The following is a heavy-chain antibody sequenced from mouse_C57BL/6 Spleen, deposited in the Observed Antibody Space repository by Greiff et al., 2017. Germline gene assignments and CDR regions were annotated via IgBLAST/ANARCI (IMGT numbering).Heavy chain of an antibody. J-gene: IGHJ2*01. CDR1: GYTFTDYE. Sequence: VQLQESGAELVRPGASVTLSCKASGYTFTDYEMHWVKQTPVHGLEWIGAIAPETGGTAYNQKFKGKAILTADKSSSTAYMELRSLTSEDSAVYYCTRKGYYGYYFDYWGQGTTLTVSA. D-gene: IGHD1-1*01. V-gene: IGHV1-15*01. CDR2: IAPETGGT. CDR3: TRKGYYGYYFDY.